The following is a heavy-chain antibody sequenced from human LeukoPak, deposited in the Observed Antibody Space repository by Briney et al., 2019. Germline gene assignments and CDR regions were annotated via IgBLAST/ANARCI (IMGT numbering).Heavy chain of an antibody. V-gene: IGHV1-69*05. CDR2: IIPIFGTA. Sequence: ASVKVSCKASGGTFSSYATSWVRQAPGQGLEWMGGIIPIFGTANYAQKFQGRVTITTDESTSTAYMELSSLRSEDTAAYYCASEVAAAGLDYWGQGTLVTVSS. CDR1: GGTFSSYA. D-gene: IGHD6-13*01. CDR3: ASEVAAAGLDY. J-gene: IGHJ4*02.